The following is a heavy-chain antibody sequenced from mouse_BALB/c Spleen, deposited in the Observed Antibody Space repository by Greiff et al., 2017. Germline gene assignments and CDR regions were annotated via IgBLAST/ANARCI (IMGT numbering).Heavy chain of an antibody. V-gene: IGHV3-2*02. Sequence: EVKLVESGPGLVKPSQSLSLTCTVTGYSITSDYAWNWIRQFPGNKLEWMGYISYSGSTSYNPSLKSRISITRDTSKNQFFLQLNSVTTEDTATYYCSTMIKDWYFDVWGAGTTVTVSS. CDR1: GYSITSDYA. D-gene: IGHD2-4*01. J-gene: IGHJ1*01. CDR2: ISYSGST. CDR3: STMIKDWYFDV.